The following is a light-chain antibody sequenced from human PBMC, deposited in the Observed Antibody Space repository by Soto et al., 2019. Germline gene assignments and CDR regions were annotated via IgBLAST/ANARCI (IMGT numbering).Light chain of an antibody. CDR1: QSVLSSSNNKNY. Sequence: DIVMTQSPDSLAVSLGERATINCKSSQSVLSSSNNKNYLAWYQQKPGQPPKLLIYWASTRESGVPDRFSGSGSGTDFTLTISSLQSEDVAVYYCQQYYSTLRGYTFGQGTKLEIK. V-gene: IGKV4-1*01. CDR3: QQYYSTLRGYT. J-gene: IGKJ2*01. CDR2: WAS.